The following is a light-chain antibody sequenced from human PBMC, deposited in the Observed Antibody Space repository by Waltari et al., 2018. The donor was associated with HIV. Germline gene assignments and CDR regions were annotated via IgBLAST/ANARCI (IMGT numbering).Light chain of an antibody. Sequence: QSALTQEAPVSGTVGQKVPLSCTGTSNNIGRYAVVWYQQISHGAPQPVMFGNSLPSGIPDRFSGSKSGTTASLTISGLQPEDEADYYCSTWDYSLSAHVFGTGTKVTVL. CDR2: GNS. CDR3: STWDYSLSAHV. CDR1: SNNIGRYA. J-gene: IGLJ1*01. V-gene: IGLV1-44*01.